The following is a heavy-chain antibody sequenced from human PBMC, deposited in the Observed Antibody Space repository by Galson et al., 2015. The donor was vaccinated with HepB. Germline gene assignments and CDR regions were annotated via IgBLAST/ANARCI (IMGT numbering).Heavy chain of an antibody. Sequence: SLRLSCAASGFTFNSYAMHWVRQAPGKGLQWVAVITYDGTNKFYALSVKGRFTISRDNSGNTLFLHMNSLRPEDTALYYCVKGGGYSAIRGRGGFDSWGQGALVTVSS. CDR2: ITYDGTNK. D-gene: IGHD5-12*01. CDR1: GFTFNSYA. CDR3: VKGGGYSAIRGRGGFDS. J-gene: IGHJ4*02. V-gene: IGHV3-30*04.